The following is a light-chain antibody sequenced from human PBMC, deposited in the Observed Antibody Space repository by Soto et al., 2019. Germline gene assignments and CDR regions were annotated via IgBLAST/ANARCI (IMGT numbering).Light chain of an antibody. J-gene: IGKJ4*01. CDR1: QSVSSY. V-gene: IGKV3-11*01. CDR3: QQRSNWPST. CDR2: DAS. Sequence: EIVLTQSPATLSLSPGERAALSCRASQSVSSYLAWYQQRPGQAPRLLIYDASKRATGIPARFSGSGSGTDLTLTISSLEPEDFAVYFCQQRSNWPSTFGGGTKVEI.